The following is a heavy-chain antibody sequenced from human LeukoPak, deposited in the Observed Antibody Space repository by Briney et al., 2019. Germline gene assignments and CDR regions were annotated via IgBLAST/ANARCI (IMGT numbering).Heavy chain of an antibody. J-gene: IGHJ4*02. D-gene: IGHD3-16*01. CDR3: AAIMITFGGVIFDY. CDR2: IYHSGST. CDR1: GGSISSGGYS. V-gene: IGHV4-30-2*01. Sequence: PSETLSLTCAVSGGSISSGGYSWSWIRRPPGKGLEWIGYIYHSGSTYYNPSLKSRVTISVDRSKNQFSLKLSSVTAADTAVYYCAAIMITFGGVIFDYWGQGTLVTVSS.